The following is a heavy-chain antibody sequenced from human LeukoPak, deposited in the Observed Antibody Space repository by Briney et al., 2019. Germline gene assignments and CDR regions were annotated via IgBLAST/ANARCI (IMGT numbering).Heavy chain of an antibody. V-gene: IGHV1-3*03. J-gene: IGHJ4*02. D-gene: IGHD6-19*01. CDR1: GYSFTNHD. CDR3: ARVVKYRSGPLTDLLPYYFDY. CDR2: INAGNGNT. Sequence: ASVKVSCKASGYSFTNHDMHWVRQAPGQRLEWMGWINAGNGNTKYSQEFQGRVTITRDTSASTAYMELSSLRSEDMAVYYCARVVKYRSGPLTDLLPYYFDYWGQGTLVTVSS.